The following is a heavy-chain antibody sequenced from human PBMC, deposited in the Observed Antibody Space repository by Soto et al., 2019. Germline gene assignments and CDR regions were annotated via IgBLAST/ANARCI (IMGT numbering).Heavy chain of an antibody. V-gene: IGHV2-5*01. J-gene: IGHJ6*02. CDR1: GFSFTASGVG. Sequence: QITLRESGPTLVKPTQTLTVTCYFSGFSFTASGVGVGWFRQPPGQALQWLALIYWNGNERYSPSLNKRLTVTKDTSKNQVVLTMTNVDPVDTATYFCAHELSGYYYVMDVWGPGTNVTVSS. D-gene: IGHD3-10*02. CDR2: IYWNGNE. CDR3: AHELSGYYYVMDV.